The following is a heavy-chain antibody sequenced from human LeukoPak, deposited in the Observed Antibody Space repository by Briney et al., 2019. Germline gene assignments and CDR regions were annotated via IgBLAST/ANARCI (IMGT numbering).Heavy chain of an antibody. CDR2: IGGSGTRT. CDR1: GFSFINYA. CDR3: AKDRGSTWFGGFDY. Sequence: PGGSLRLSCAASGFSFINYAMSCVRQAPGKGLEWVSAIGGSGTRTYNADSVKGRFTISRDNSKNTLYLQMNSLRAEDTAVYYCAKDRGSTWFGGFDYWGQGTLVTVSS. V-gene: IGHV3-23*01. J-gene: IGHJ4*02. D-gene: IGHD3-10*01.